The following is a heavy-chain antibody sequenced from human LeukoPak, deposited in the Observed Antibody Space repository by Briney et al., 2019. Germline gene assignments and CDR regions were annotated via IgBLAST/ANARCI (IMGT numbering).Heavy chain of an antibody. CDR1: GFTFSSYS. CDR2: ISSSSSYI. J-gene: IGHJ5*02. Sequence: GGSLRLSCAASGFTFSSYSTNWVRQAPGKGLEWVSSISSSSSYIYYADSVKGRFTISRDNAKNSLYLQMNSLRAEDTAVYYCARDVTVAAAGTGWFDPWGQGTLVTVSS. V-gene: IGHV3-21*01. D-gene: IGHD6-13*01. CDR3: ARDVTVAAAGTGWFDP.